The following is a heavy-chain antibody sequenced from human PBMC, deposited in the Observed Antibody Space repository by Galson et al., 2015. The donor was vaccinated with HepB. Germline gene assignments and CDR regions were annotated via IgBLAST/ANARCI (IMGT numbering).Heavy chain of an antibody. CDR3: ARDPSRGEWKLPCDY. J-gene: IGHJ4*02. Sequence: SLRLSCAAFGFTFSSYGMHWVRQAPGKGLEWVAVIWYDGSNKYYADSVKGRFTISRDNSKNTLYLQMNSLRAEDTAVYYCARDPSRGEWKLPCDYWGQGTLVTVSS. CDR1: GFTFSSYG. D-gene: IGHD1-26*01. CDR2: IWYDGSNK. V-gene: IGHV3-33*01.